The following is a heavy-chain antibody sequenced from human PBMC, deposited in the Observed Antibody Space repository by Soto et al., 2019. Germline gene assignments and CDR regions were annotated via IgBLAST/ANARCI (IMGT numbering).Heavy chain of an antibody. Sequence: SETLSLTCAVSGYSISSGYSWGWIRQPPAKGLXGIXTIXXSXXXXXNXXLKSRVTISVDTSKNQFSLRLSSVTAAETAVYYCARDSGTYLYYFDYWGQGTLVTVSS. D-gene: IGHD1-26*01. CDR1: GYSISSGYS. V-gene: IGHV4-38-2*02. J-gene: IGHJ4*02. CDR2: IXXSXXX. CDR3: ARDSGTYLYYFDY.